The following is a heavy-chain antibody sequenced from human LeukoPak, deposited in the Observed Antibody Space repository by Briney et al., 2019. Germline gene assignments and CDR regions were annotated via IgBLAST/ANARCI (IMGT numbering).Heavy chain of an antibody. CDR2: IYYSGST. CDR3: ARAPITIFGVVIIGFDY. D-gene: IGHD3-3*01. Sequence: PSETLSLTCTVSGGSISSSSYYWGWIRQPPGKGLEWIGSIYYSGSTYYNPSLKSRVTISVDTSKNQFSLKLSSVTAADTAVYYCARAPITIFGVVIIGFDYWGQGTLVTVSS. CDR1: GGSISSSSYY. V-gene: IGHV4-39*07. J-gene: IGHJ4*02.